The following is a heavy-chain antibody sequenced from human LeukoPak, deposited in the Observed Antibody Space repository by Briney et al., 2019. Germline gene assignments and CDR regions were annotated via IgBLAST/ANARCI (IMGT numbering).Heavy chain of an antibody. V-gene: IGHV3-64D*06. CDR2: ISSNGGST. D-gene: IGHD3-22*01. Sequence: PGGSLRLSCSASGFTFSSYAMHWVRQAPGKGLEYVSAISSNGGSTYYADSVKGRFTISRDNSKNTLYLQMSSLRAEDTAVYYCARERDYDSSGYYVFGYWGQGTLVTVSS. CDR3: ARERDYDSSGYYVFGY. J-gene: IGHJ4*02. CDR1: GFTFSSYA.